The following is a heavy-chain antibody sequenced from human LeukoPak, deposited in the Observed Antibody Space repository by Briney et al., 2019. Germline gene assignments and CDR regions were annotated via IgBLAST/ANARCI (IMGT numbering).Heavy chain of an antibody. J-gene: IGHJ4*02. CDR1: GFSFTCYF. CDR2: IDPNSGGT. D-gene: IGHD5-18*01. CDR3: ARGPHDTAYYFDQ. V-gene: IGHV1-2*06. Sequence: GASVKVSCKPSGFSFTCYFMHWVRQAPGQGPEWMGRIDPNSGGTNYALKFQGRVTMSRDTSITTAYMDLSRLRSDDTAVYYCARGPHDTAYYFDQWGQGTLVTVSP.